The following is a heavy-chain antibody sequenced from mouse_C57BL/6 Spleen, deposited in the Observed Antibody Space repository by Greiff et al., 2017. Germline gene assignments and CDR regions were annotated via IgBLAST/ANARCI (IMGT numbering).Heavy chain of an antibody. CDR3: AIYDYDGTYYAMDY. D-gene: IGHD2-4*01. J-gene: IGHJ4*01. CDR2: IYPGDGDT. V-gene: IGHV1-80*01. CDR1: GYAFSSYW. Sequence: VQLQQSGAELVKPGASVKISCTASGYAFSSYWMNWVQQRPGKGLEWIGQIYPGDGDTNYNGKFKGQATLTADKSYSTAYMQLSRLTSEDSAVYFCAIYDYDGTYYAMDYWGQGTSVTVSS.